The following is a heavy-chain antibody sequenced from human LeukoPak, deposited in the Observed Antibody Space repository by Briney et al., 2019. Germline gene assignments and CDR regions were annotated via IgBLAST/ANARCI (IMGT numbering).Heavy chain of an antibody. CDR2: FDPEDGET. V-gene: IGHV1-24*01. Sequence: GASVKVSCKASGYTFTSYGISWVRQAPGQGLEWMGGFDPEDGETIYAQKFQGRVTMTEDTSTDTAYMELSSLRSEDTAVYYCATVLDCSSTSCPDWGQGTLVTVSS. J-gene: IGHJ4*02. D-gene: IGHD2-2*01. CDR3: ATVLDCSSTSCPD. CDR1: GYTFTSYG.